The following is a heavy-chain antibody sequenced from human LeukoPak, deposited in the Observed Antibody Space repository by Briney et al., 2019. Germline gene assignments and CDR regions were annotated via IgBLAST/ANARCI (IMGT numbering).Heavy chain of an antibody. Sequence: SETLSLTCTVSGGSISSYYWSWNRQPPGKGLEWIGYIYYSGSTNYNPSLKSRVTISVDTSKNQFSLKLSSVTAADTAVYYCARDEWAVAGLSSFDYWGQGTLVTVSS. CDR1: GGSISSYY. V-gene: IGHV4-59*01. CDR3: ARDEWAVAGLSSFDY. J-gene: IGHJ4*02. CDR2: IYYSGST. D-gene: IGHD6-19*01.